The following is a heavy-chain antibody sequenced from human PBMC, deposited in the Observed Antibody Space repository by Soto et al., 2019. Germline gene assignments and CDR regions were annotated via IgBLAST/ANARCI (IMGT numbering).Heavy chain of an antibody. D-gene: IGHD5-12*01. Sequence: EVQLLESGGGLVKPGGSLRLSCAASGFTFNTYAMSWVRQAPGKGLEWVSTRSGGGGSTYYADSVRGRFTISRDNSKNTLFLQMNSLRAEDTAVYYCAKETAYDGDLFDSWGQGTLVTVSS. CDR2: RSGGGGST. J-gene: IGHJ4*02. CDR1: GFTFNTYA. CDR3: AKETAYDGDLFDS. V-gene: IGHV3-23*01.